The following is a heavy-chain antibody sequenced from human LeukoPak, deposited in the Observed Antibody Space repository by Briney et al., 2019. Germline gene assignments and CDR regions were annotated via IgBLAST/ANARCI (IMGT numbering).Heavy chain of an antibody. CDR3: ARGGTTWAKIDY. CDR1: GFTFRTYS. V-gene: IGHV3-48*04. CDR2: ISSTSGTI. Sequence: PGGSLRLSCAASGFTFRTYSMNWVRQAPGKGLEWVSYISSTSGTIYYADSMKGRFTISRDNAKSSLYLQMNSLRAEDTAVYYCARGGTTWAKIDYWAREPWSPSHQ. J-gene: IGHJ4*02. D-gene: IGHD1-7*01.